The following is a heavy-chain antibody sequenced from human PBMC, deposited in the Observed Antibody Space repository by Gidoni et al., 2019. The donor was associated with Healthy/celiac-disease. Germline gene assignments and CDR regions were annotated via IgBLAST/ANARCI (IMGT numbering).Heavy chain of an antibody. CDR3: ASVVVTAIQEYFQH. Sequence: QVQLQESGPGLVQPSATLSLTCTVYGGSISRYYWSWIRQPPGKGLAWIGYIYYSGSTNYNPSLKSRVTISVDTSKNQFSLKLSSVTAADTAVYYCASVVVTAIQEYFQHWGQGTLVTVSS. CDR2: IYYSGST. V-gene: IGHV4-59*01. CDR1: GGSISRYY. J-gene: IGHJ1*01. D-gene: IGHD2-21*02.